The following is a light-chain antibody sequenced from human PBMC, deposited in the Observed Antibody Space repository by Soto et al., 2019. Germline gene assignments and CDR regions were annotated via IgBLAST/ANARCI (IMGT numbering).Light chain of an antibody. V-gene: IGKV3-20*01. CDR3: HQHGGSPET. J-gene: IGKJ1*01. Sequence: EIVLTQSPGTLSLSPGERATLSCRASQIVSSTYLAWFQQKPGQAPRLLIFGASRRATGIPDRFIGSGSGTEFILTISRLEPDDFAIYHCHQHGGSPETFGQGTKVDIK. CDR2: GAS. CDR1: QIVSSTY.